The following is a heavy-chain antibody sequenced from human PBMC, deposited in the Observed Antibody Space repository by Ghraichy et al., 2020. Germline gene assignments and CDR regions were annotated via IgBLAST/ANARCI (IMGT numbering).Heavy chain of an antibody. J-gene: IGHJ4*02. Sequence: GGSLRLSCAASGFTFSSYSMNWVRQAPGKGLEWVSYISCSISTIYYADSVKGRFTISRDNAKNSLYLQMNSLRAEDTAVYYCARERGSSSSGGVYYFDYWGQGTLVTVSS. D-gene: IGHD6-6*01. V-gene: IGHV3-48*01. CDR3: ARERGSSSSGGVYYFDY. CDR1: GFTFSSYS. CDR2: ISCSISTI.